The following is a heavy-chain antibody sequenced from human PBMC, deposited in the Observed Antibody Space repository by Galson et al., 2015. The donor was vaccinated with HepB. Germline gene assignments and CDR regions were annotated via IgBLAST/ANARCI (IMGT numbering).Heavy chain of an antibody. CDR1: GFSFNYYA. J-gene: IGHJ6*02. Sequence: SLRLSCAASGFSFNYYALHWVRQAPGKGLEWVALISYDGNNKFYADSVKGRFTISRDSSTNTLHLQMNSLRADDSAVYHCARDSCYSCNFYLGMDVWGQGTTVTVSS. CDR2: ISYDGNNK. D-gene: IGHD2-15*01. CDR3: ARDSCYSCNFYLGMDV. V-gene: IGHV3-30*04.